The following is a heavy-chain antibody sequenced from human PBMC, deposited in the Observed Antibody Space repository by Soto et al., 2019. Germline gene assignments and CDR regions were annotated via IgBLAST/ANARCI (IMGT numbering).Heavy chain of an antibody. CDR2: IYYSGST. J-gene: IGHJ4*02. V-gene: IGHV4-39*01. D-gene: IGHD6-19*01. CDR1: GGSISSSSYY. CDR3: ARGNKQWLVEAHFDY. Sequence: SETLSLTCTVSGGSISSSSYYWGWIRQPPGKGLEWIGSIYYSGSTYYNPSLKSRVTISVDTSKNQFSLKLSSVTAADTAVYYCARGNKQWLVEAHFDYWGQGTLVTVSS.